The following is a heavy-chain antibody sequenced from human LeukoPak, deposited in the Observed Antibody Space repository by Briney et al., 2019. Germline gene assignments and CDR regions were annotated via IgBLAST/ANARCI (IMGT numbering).Heavy chain of an antibody. CDR3: AKGSYYGSGSYYTDFDY. D-gene: IGHD3-10*01. V-gene: IGHV3-23*01. CDR1: GFTFSSYA. CDR2: ISGSGGST. Sequence: PGGSLRLSCAASGFTFSSYAMSWVRQAPGKGQEWVSAISGSGGSTYYADSVKGRFTISRDNSKNTLYLQMNSLRAEDTAVYYCAKGSYYGSGSYYTDFDYWGQGTLVTVSS. J-gene: IGHJ4*02.